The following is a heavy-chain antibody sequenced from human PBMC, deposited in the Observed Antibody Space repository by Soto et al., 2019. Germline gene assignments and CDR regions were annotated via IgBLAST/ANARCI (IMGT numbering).Heavy chain of an antibody. CDR1: GGSFSGYY. CDR3: ARLGAGPSYYYYMDV. CDR2: INHSGST. J-gene: IGHJ6*03. V-gene: IGHV4-34*01. Sequence: PSETLSLTCAVYGGSFSGYYWSWIRQPPGKGLEWIGEINHSGSTNYNPSLKSRVTISVDTSKNQFSLKLSSVTAADTAVYYCARLGAGPSYYYYMDVWGKGTTVTVPS. D-gene: IGHD6-19*01.